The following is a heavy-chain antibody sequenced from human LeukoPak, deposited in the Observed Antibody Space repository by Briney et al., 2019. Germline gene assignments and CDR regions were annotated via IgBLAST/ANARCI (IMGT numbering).Heavy chain of an antibody. J-gene: IGHJ4*02. CDR3: LGRNNSAAY. Sequence: SETLSLTCTVSGGSISSSSYFWGWIRQPPGKGLEWIGSIYSSGSTYYNASLKSRVTISVDTSKNQFSLNLISVTAADTAVYYCLGRNNSAAYWGQGTLVTVSS. V-gene: IGHV4-39*01. CDR2: IYSSGST. D-gene: IGHD1/OR15-1a*01. CDR1: GGSISSSSYF.